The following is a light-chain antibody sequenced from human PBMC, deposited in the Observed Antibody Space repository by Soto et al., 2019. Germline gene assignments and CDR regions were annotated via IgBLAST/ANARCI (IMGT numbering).Light chain of an antibody. CDR2: DAS. CDR1: QSVGSY. V-gene: IGKV3-11*01. Sequence: EIVLTQSPGPLSLSPGERATLSCRVIQSVGSYLAWYQHKPGQAPRLLISDASNRATGIPARFSGSGSETDFTLTISSLEPEDSAVYYCQQRSNWPSLTFGGGTKVDI. CDR3: QQRSNWPSLT. J-gene: IGKJ4*01.